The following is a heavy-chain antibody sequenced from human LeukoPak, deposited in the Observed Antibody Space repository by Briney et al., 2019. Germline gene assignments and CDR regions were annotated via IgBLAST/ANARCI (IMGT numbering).Heavy chain of an antibody. CDR3: ARDKRGSSGFDY. Sequence: GGSLRLSCAASGFTFSSYSMNWVRQAPGKGLEWVAVISYDGSNKYYADSVKGRFTISRDNSKNTLYLQTNSLRAEDTAVYYCARDKRGSSGFDYWGQGTLVTVSS. CDR2: ISYDGSNK. V-gene: IGHV3-30*03. D-gene: IGHD6-19*01. CDR1: GFTFSSYS. J-gene: IGHJ4*02.